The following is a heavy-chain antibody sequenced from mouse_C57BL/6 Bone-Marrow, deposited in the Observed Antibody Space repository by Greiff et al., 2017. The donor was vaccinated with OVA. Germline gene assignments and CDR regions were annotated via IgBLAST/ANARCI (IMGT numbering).Heavy chain of an antibody. D-gene: IGHD3-2*02. CDR1: GYSFTGYF. CDR3: ARADSSGYDYYSMDY. J-gene: IGHJ4*01. CDR2: INPYNGDT. V-gene: IGHV1-20*01. Sequence: VQLKQSGPELVKPGASVKISCKASGYSFTGYFMNWVMQSHGQSLEWIGRINPYNGDTFYNQKFKGKATLTVDTSSSTANMELRSLTSEDSAVYYCARADSSGYDYYSMDYWGQGTSVTVSS.